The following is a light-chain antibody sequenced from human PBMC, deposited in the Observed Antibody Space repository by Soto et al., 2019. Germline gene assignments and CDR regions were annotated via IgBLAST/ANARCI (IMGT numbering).Light chain of an antibody. Sequence: QSVLTQLRSVSGSPGQSVTISCTGTSSDVGGNNYVSWYQQHPGKAPKLMLYDVNKRPSGVPDRFSGSKSGNTASLTISGLQAEDEADYYCCSFAGRYVFGTGTKLTVL. CDR2: DVN. J-gene: IGLJ1*01. CDR3: CSFAGRYV. V-gene: IGLV2-11*01. CDR1: SSDVGGNNY.